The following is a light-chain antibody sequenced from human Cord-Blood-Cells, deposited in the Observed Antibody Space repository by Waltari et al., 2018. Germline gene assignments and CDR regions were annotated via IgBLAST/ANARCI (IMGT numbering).Light chain of an antibody. V-gene: IGKV3-15*01. CDR3: QQYNNWPT. Sequence: EIVMTQSPATLSVSPGERATLSYRASQSVSSNLAWYQQKPGQAPRLLIYGASTRATGIPARCSGSGSGTEFTLTISSLQSEDFAVYYCQQYNNWPTFGQGTKVEIK. CDR1: QSVSSN. J-gene: IGKJ1*01. CDR2: GAS.